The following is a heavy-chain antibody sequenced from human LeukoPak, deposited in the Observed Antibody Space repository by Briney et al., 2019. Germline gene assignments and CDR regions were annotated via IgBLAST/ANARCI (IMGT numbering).Heavy chain of an antibody. D-gene: IGHD2-2*03. CDR3: ARAGYCSSTSCYYFDY. Sequence: GGSLRLSCAASGFIFSNYGMNWVRQAPGKGLEWVAAISASGSATSYADSVRGRFTISRDNSKSTTYLQMNSLRAEDTAVYYCARAGYCSSTSCYYFDYWGQGTLVTVSS. CDR2: ISASGSAT. J-gene: IGHJ4*02. V-gene: IGHV3-23*01. CDR1: GFIFSNYG.